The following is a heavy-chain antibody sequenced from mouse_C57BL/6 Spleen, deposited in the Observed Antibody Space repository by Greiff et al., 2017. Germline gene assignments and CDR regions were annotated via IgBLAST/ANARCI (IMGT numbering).Heavy chain of an antibody. CDR2: IHPSDSDT. V-gene: IGHV1-74*01. CDR3: ARSTRRGYAMDY. D-gene: IGHD2-12*01. J-gene: IGHJ4*01. CDR1: GYTFTSYW. Sequence: QVQLQQPGAELVKPGASVKVSCKASGYTFTSYWMHWVKQRPGQGLEWIGRIHPSDSDTNYNQKFKGKATLTVDTSSSTAYMQLSSLTSEDSAVYYCARSTRRGYAMDYWGQGTSVTVSS.